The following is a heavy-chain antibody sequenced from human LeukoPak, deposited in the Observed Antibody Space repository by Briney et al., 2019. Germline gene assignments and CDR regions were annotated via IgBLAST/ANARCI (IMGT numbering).Heavy chain of an antibody. CDR3: AKDAAMVYFDY. CDR1: GFTFSSYG. V-gene: IGHV3-33*06. J-gene: IGHJ4*02. CDR2: IWYDGSNK. Sequence: GGSLRLSCAASGFTFSSYGMHWVRQAPGKGLEWVAVIWYDGSNKYYADSVKGRFTISRDNSKNTLYLQMNSLRAADTAVYYCAKDAAMVYFDYWGQGTLVTVSS. D-gene: IGHD5-18*01.